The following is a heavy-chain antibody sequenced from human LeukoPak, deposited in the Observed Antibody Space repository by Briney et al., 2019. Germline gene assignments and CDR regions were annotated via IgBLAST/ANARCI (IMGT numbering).Heavy chain of an antibody. CDR3: ARRRGGAVVVDY. J-gene: IGHJ4*02. V-gene: IGHV5-10-1*01. CDR2: IDPSDSYT. Sequence: GESLKISCKGSGYSFTSYWISWVRQMPGKGLEWMGRIDPSDSYTNYSPSFQGHVTISADRSISTAYLQWSSLKASDTAMYYCARRRGGAVVVDYWGQGTLVTVSS. D-gene: IGHD6-19*01. CDR1: GYSFTSYW.